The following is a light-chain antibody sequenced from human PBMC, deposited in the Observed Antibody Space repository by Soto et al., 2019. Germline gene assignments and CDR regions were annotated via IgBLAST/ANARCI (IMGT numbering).Light chain of an antibody. Sequence: QSVLTQPPSASAAPGQKVTISCSGSSSNIGDHYVSWYQRLPGTAPKLLIYDNYQRPSGIPDRFSGSKSGTSATLGITGLQTGDEADYYCGTWDSSLRVVVFGGGTKLTVL. J-gene: IGLJ2*01. CDR2: DNY. CDR3: GTWDSSLRVVV. V-gene: IGLV1-51*01. CDR1: SSNIGDHY.